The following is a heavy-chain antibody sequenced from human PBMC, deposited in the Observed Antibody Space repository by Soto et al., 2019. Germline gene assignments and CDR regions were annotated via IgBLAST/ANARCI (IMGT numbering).Heavy chain of an antibody. CDR2: ISSSSSTI. V-gene: IGHV3-48*01. J-gene: IGHJ6*03. CDR3: ARVPLCSGGSCYSDYYYYMDV. CDR1: GFTFSSYS. Sequence: PGGSLRLSCAASGFTFSSYSMNWVRQAPGKGLEWVSYISSSSSTIYYADSVKGRFTISRDNAKNSLYLQMNSLRAEDTAVYYCARVPLCSGGSCYSDYYYYMDVWGKGTTVTVSS. D-gene: IGHD2-15*01.